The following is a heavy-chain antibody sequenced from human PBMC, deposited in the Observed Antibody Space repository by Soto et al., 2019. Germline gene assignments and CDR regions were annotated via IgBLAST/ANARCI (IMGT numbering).Heavy chain of an antibody. V-gene: IGHV3-23*01. D-gene: IGHD2-15*01. J-gene: IGHJ4*02. CDR2: FNGGGGST. CDR1: GFTFSSYT. Sequence: EVQLLEAGGDLIQPGGSLRLSCAASGFTFSSYTMTSLRQAPGKGLEWVSAFNGGGGSTYYADSVKGRFTISRDNSKDTLYLQMNSLRAEDTAVYYCAQDKVCSGGSCYYDYWGQGTLVTVSS. CDR3: AQDKVCSGGSCYYDY.